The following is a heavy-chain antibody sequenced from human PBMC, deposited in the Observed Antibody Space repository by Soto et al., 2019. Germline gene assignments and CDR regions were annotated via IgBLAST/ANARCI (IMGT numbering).Heavy chain of an antibody. V-gene: IGHV4-39*01. CDR3: ARGTYYYDSGGHSPTVGFDY. CDR1: GGSISSSSYY. Sequence: QLQLQESGPGLVKPSETLSLTCTVSGGSISSSSYYWGWIRQPPGKGLEWIGSIYYSGSTYYNPSLKSRVTIAVDTSKDQFSLKLSSVTAADTAVYYCARGTYYYDSGGHSPTVGFDYWGQGTLVTVSS. CDR2: IYYSGST. D-gene: IGHD3-22*01. J-gene: IGHJ4*02.